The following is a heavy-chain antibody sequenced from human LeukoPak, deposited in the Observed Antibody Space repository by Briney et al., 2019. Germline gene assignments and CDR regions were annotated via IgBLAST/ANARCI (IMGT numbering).Heavy chain of an antibody. Sequence: ASVKVSCKASGYTFTSYYMHWVRQAPGQGREWMGIINPSGGSTSYAQKFQGRVTMTRDMSTSTVYMELSRLRSEATAVYYCPTGGSSSFGWFDPWGQGTLVTVSS. D-gene: IGHD6-6*01. V-gene: IGHV1-46*01. J-gene: IGHJ5*02. CDR1: GYTFTSYY. CDR2: INPSGGST. CDR3: PTGGSSSFGWFDP.